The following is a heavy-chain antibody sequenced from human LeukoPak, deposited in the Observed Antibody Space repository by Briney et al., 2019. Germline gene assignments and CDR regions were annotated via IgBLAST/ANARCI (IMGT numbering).Heavy chain of an antibody. J-gene: IGHJ4*02. D-gene: IGHD3-22*01. CDR3: ARGSSGYLIRPIDY. V-gene: IGHV3-64*01. CDR2: ISSNGGST. Sequence: GGSLRLSCAASGFTFSSYAMHWVRQAPGKGLEYVSAISSNGGSTYYANSVKGRFTISRDNSKNTLYLQMGSLRAEDMAVYYCARGSSGYLIRPIDYWGQGTLVTVSS. CDR1: GFTFSSYA.